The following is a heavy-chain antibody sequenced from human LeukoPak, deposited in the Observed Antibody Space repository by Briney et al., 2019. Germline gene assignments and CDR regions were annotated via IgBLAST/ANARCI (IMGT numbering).Heavy chain of an antibody. J-gene: IGHJ3*02. Sequence: GGSLRLSCAASGFTFRSYGMHWVRQAPGKGLEWVAVIWYDGSNKYYADSVKGRFTISRDNSKNTLYLQMNSLRAEDTAVYYCARDTYDILTGYYKWAFDIWGQGTMVTVCS. V-gene: IGHV3-33*01. CDR2: IWYDGSNK. CDR3: ARDTYDILTGYYKWAFDI. D-gene: IGHD3-9*01. CDR1: GFTFRSYG.